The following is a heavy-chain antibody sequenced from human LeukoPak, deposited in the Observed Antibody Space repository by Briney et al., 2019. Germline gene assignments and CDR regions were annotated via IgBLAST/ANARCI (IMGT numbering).Heavy chain of an antibody. CDR2: ISSSSSYI. Sequence: PGGSPRLSCAASGFTLSNYDMNWVRQAPGKGLEGVSSISSSSSYIYYADSVKGRFTIARDNAKNSLYLQMHSLRAEDTAVYYCARGTMFPYYFDYWGQGTLVTVSS. D-gene: IGHD3-10*02. CDR3: ARGTMFPYYFDY. V-gene: IGHV3-21*01. CDR1: GFTLSNYD. J-gene: IGHJ4*02.